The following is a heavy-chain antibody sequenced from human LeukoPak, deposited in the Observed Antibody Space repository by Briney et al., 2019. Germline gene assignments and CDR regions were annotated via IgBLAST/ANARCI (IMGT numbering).Heavy chain of an antibody. Sequence: PGGSLRLSCAVSGFTVSSNYMTWVRQAPGKGLEWVSLIYSGGSTYYADSVKGRFTISRDNSKNMLYLQMNTLGAADTAVYYCARVTGYYNPGPLDSWGQGTLVTVSS. CDR2: IYSGGST. D-gene: IGHD3-22*01. CDR1: GFTVSSNY. J-gene: IGHJ4*02. V-gene: IGHV3-66*01. CDR3: ARVTGYYNPGPLDS.